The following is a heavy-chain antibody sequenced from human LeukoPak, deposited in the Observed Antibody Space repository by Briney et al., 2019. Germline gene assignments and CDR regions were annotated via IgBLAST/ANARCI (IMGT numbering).Heavy chain of an antibody. D-gene: IGHD6-13*01. CDR2: IYYSGST. CDR1: GGSISIYY. V-gene: IGHV4-59*08. Sequence: SETLSLTCTVSGGSISIYYWSWIRQPPGKGLEWIGYIYYSGSTNYNPSLKSRVTISVDTSKNQFSLKLSSVTAADTAVYYCARVNLYSSSWLSLAYDSYYFDYWGQGTLVTVSS. CDR3: ARVNLYSSSWLSLAYDSYYFDY. J-gene: IGHJ4*02.